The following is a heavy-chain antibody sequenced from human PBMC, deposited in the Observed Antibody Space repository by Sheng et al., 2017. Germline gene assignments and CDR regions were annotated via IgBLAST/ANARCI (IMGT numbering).Heavy chain of an antibody. CDR3: ARDPRDTAMMGHYMDV. CDR2: IIPILGIA. D-gene: IGHD5-18*01. Sequence: QVQLVQSGAEVKKPGSSVKVSCKASGGTFSSYAISWVRQAPGQGLEWMGGIIPILGIANYAQKFQGRVTITADKSTSTAYMELSSLRSEDTAVYYCARDPRDTAMMGHYMDVWGKGTTVTVSS. CDR1: GGTFSSYA. J-gene: IGHJ6*03. V-gene: IGHV1-69*04.